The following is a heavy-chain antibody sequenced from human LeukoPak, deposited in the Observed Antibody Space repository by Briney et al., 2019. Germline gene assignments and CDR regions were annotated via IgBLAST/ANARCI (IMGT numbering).Heavy chain of an antibody. D-gene: IGHD1-7*01. CDR2: IWYDGSNK. CDR3: ARRLRTTWFDY. Sequence: GGSLRLSCAASGFTFSSYGMHWVRQAPGKGLEWVAVIWYDGSNKYYADSVKGRFTISRDNSKNTLYLQMNSLRAEDTAVYYCARRLRTTWFDYWGQGTLVTVSS. V-gene: IGHV3-33*01. CDR1: GFTFSSYG. J-gene: IGHJ4*02.